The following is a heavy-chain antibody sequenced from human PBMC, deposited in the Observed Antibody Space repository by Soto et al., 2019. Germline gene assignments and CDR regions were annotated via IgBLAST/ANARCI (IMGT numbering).Heavy chain of an antibody. CDR2: IYYSGTT. CDR1: GYSISSSNW. CDR3: ARREIQGPIDY. J-gene: IGHJ4*02. D-gene: IGHD1-26*01. Sequence: QVQLQESGPRLVKPSDTLSLTCAVSGYSISSSNWWGWIRQPPGKGLEWIGYIYYSGTTYYNPSLKSRVTMSVYTSKNQCSLKLTSVTAVDTAVYYCARREIQGPIDYWGQGTLVTVSS. V-gene: IGHV4-28*01.